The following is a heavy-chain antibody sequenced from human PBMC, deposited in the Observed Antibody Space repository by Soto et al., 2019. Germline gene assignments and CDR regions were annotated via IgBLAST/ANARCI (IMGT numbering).Heavy chain of an antibody. D-gene: IGHD2-2*01. Sequence: GGSLRLSCAASGFICSNYRMNWVRQAPGNGPEWVAVTWFDGTKKYYADSVKGRFAISRDNSKNTLHLQINSLRAEDTAVYYCARMSGPGYCTTTRCPNIDYWGQGT. CDR1: GFICSNYR. V-gene: IGHV3-33*01. CDR3: ARMSGPGYCTTTRCPNIDY. CDR2: TWFDGTKK. J-gene: IGHJ4*02.